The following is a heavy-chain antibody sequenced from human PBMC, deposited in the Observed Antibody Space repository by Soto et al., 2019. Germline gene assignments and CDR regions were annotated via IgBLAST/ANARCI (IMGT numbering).Heavy chain of an antibody. J-gene: IGHJ6*02. D-gene: IGHD3-22*01. CDR2: INAGNGNT. CDR3: ARLTYDSSGWGATGMDV. Sequence: ASVKVSCKASGYTFTSYAMHWVRQAPGQRLEWMGWINAGNGNTKYSQKFQGRVTITRDTSASTAYMELSSLRSEDTAVYYCARLTYDSSGWGATGMDVWGQGTTVTVSS. V-gene: IGHV1-3*01. CDR1: GYTFTSYA.